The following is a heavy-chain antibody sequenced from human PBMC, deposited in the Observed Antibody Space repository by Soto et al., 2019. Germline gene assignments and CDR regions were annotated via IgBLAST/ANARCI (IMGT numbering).Heavy chain of an antibody. D-gene: IGHD3-22*01. Sequence: ASVKVSCKASGGTFSSYAISWVRQAPGQGLEWMGGIIPIFGTANFAQKFQGKVTITADQSTSTAYMEMSRLKSEETGVYYGERGLLYDSSGYLLHLFDYWGQGTLVTVSS. CDR2: IIPIFGTA. CDR1: GGTFSSYA. CDR3: ERGLLYDSSGYLLHLFDY. V-gene: IGHV1-69*13. J-gene: IGHJ4*02.